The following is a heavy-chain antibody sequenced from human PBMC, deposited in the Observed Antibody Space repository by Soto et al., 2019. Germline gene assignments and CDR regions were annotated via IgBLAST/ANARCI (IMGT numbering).Heavy chain of an antibody. J-gene: IGHJ5*02. V-gene: IGHV4-34*01. D-gene: IGHD3-22*01. Sequence: LSLTCAVYGGSFSGYYWSWIRQPPGKGLEWIGEINHSGSTNYNPSLKSRVTISVDTSKNQFSLKLSSVTAADTAVYYCARGGNYYDSSGYYQNWFDPWGQGTLVTVSS. CDR2: INHSGST. CDR1: GGSFSGYY. CDR3: ARGGNYYDSSGYYQNWFDP.